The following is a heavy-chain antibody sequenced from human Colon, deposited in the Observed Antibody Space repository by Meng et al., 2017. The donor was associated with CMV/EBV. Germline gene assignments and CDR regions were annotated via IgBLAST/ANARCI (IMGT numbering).Heavy chain of an antibody. V-gene: IGHV1-69*01. D-gene: IGHD6-6*01. CDR3: ARDLYSSSSVADY. Sequence: KASGGTFSSDAISWVRQAPGQGLEWMGGIIPIFGTANYAQKFQGRVTITADEPTSTAYMELSSLRSEDTAVYYCARDLYSSSSVADYWGQGTLVTVSS. CDR2: IIPIFGTA. J-gene: IGHJ4*02. CDR1: GGTFSSDA.